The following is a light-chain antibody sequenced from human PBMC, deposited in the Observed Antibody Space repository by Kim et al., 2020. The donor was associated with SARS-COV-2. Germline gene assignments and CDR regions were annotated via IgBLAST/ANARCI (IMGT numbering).Light chain of an antibody. CDR2: EDN. J-gene: IGLJ3*02. V-gene: IGLV6-57*03. CDR1: RGSIASYY. CDR3: QSYDSTNWV. Sequence: GKSVDTPSTRSRGSIASYYVQWYQQRPAGAPTTVIYEDNQRPSWVPDRFSGAIDSSSNSASLTISALKTEDEADYYCQSYDSTNWVFGGGTQLTVL.